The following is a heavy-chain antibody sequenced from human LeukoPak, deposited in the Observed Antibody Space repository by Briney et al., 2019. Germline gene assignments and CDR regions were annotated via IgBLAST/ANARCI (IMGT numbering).Heavy chain of an antibody. Sequence: ASVKVSCKASGYTFTSYDINWVRQATGQGLEWMGWINPNTGGTNYAQKFQGRVTMTWDTSISTGYMELSSLRSDDTAVFYCARGTKPSFLKGLRTGDRGYFDYWGQGTLFTVSS. CDR2: INPNTGGT. J-gene: IGHJ4*02. CDR3: ARGTKPSFLKGLRTGDRGYFDY. V-gene: IGHV1-2*02. CDR1: GYTFTSYD. D-gene: IGHD7-27*01.